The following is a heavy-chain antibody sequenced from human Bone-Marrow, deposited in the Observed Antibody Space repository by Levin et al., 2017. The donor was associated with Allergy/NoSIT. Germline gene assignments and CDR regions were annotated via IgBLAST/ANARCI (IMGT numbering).Heavy chain of an antibody. D-gene: IGHD2-8*02. CDR3: TRAGLGTRYFDY. J-gene: IGHJ4*02. CDR2: SRNKPSSYTT. CDR1: GFVFSDHY. Sequence: QAGGSLRLSCAVSGFVFSDHYMDWVRQAPGKGPEWVARSRNKPSSYTTEYAASVKGRFTISRDDSKNSLYLQMNSLKTEDTAVYYCTRAGLGTRYFDYWGQGALVAVSS. V-gene: IGHV3-72*01.